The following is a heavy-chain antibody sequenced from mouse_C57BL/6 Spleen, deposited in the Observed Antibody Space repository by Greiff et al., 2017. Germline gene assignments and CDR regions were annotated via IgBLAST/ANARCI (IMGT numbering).Heavy chain of an antibody. V-gene: IGHV1-42*01. D-gene: IGHD2-4*01. CDR2: INPSTGGT. CDR1: GYSFTGYY. CDR3: AKKELRNWCAY. Sequence: VQLQQSGPELVKPGASVKISCKASGYSFTGYYMNWVKQSPEKSLEWIGEINPSTGGTTYNQKFKAKATLTVDKSSSTAYMQLKSLTSEDSAVYYCAKKELRNWCAYWGQGTLVTVSA. J-gene: IGHJ3*01.